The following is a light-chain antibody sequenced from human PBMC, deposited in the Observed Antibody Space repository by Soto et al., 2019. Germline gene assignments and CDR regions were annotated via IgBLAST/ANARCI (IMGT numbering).Light chain of an antibody. CDR2: GAS. J-gene: IGKJ1*01. V-gene: IGKV3-20*01. CDR3: QQYHNSHRT. CDR1: QSVSSRL. Sequence: EIVLTQSPGTLSLSPGERATLSCRASQSVSSRLLAWYQQKPGPAPRLLIYGASSRATGIPDRFSGSGSGTDFTLTISRLETEDFAVYYCQQYHNSHRTFGQGTKVEIK.